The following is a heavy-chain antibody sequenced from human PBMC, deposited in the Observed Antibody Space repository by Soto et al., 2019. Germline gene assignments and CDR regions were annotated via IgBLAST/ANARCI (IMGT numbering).Heavy chain of an antibody. D-gene: IGHD3-22*01. Sequence: ASVKVSCKASGYTFTNFGISWVRQAPGQGLEWMGWMNPNSGNTGYAQKFQGRVTMTRNTSISTAYMELSSLRSEDTAVYYCAILRGYYYDSSGYWFFDYWGQGTLVTVSS. V-gene: IGHV1-8*01. CDR1: GYTFTNFG. CDR3: AILRGYYYDSSGYWFFDY. J-gene: IGHJ4*02. CDR2: MNPNSGNT.